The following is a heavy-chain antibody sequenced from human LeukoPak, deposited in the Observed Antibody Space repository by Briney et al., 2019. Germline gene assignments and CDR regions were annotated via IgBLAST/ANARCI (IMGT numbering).Heavy chain of an antibody. CDR1: GFTFSSYS. Sequence: GGSLRLSCAASGFTFSSYSMNSVRQAPGKGLEWVSSISRSRRYIYYPDPVKGRFTSSRDNAKNSLYLQMNSLRAEDTAVYYGARATGDYYMDVWGKGTTVTVSS. V-gene: IGHV3-21*01. CDR2: ISRSRRYI. CDR3: ARATGDYYMDV. J-gene: IGHJ6*03.